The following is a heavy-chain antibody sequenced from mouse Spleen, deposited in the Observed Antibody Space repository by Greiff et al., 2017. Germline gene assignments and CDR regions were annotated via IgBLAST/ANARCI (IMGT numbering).Heavy chain of an antibody. D-gene: IGHD1-1*01. CDR2: ISSGSSTI. CDR1: GFTFSSFG. Sequence: EVQVVESGGGLVQPGGSRKLSCAASGFTFSSFGMHWVRQAPEKGLEWVAYISSGSSTIYYADTVKGRFTISRDNPKNTLFLQMTSLRSEDTAMYYCARSPPYGSSFWFAYWGQGTLVTVSA. J-gene: IGHJ3*01. V-gene: IGHV5-17*02. CDR3: ARSPPYGSSFWFAY.